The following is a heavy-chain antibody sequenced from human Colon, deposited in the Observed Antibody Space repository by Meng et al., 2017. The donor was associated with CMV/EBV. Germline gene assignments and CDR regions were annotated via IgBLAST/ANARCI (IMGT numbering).Heavy chain of an antibody. CDR2: IRHDAGNEQ. Sequence: GGSLRLSCVGSGFTFNNYWMTWVRQAPGKGLEWVANIRHDAGNEQYYLESVRGRFTISRDNARNSVYLQMNSLRADDTAVYFCARDQLARGVKPAGGLDVWGQGITVTVSS. J-gene: IGHJ6*02. D-gene: IGHD3-10*01. V-gene: IGHV3-7*01. CDR3: ARDQLARGVKPAGGLDV. CDR1: GFTFNNYW.